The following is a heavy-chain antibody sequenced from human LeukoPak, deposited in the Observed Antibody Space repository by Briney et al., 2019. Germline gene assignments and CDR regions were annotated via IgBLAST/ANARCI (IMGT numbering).Heavy chain of an antibody. CDR1: GYTFTSYY. J-gene: IGHJ4*02. CDR3: AGGAYCSGGSCYSIS. V-gene: IGHV1-46*01. CDR2: INPSGGST. D-gene: IGHD2-15*01. Sequence: AASVKVSCKASGYTFTSYYMHWVRQAPGQGLEWMGIINPSGGSTSYAQKFQGRVTMTRDTSTGTVYMELSSLRSEDTAVYYCAGGAYCSGGSCYSISWGQGTLVTVSS.